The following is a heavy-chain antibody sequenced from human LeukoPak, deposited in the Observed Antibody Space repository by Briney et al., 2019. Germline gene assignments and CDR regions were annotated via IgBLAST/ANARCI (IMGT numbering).Heavy chain of an antibody. CDR2: IGSNGVNK. CDR1: GFTFSSDA. Sequence: QPGGSLRLSCVASGFTFSSDAIHWVRQAPGKGLEYVLSIGSNGVNKYYANSVQGRFTVSRDNSRSTVYLQMASLTPEDSAIYYCARANVPDYYDASGYSDWFDPWGQGTLVTVST. CDR3: ARANVPDYYDASGYSDWFDP. D-gene: IGHD3-22*01. V-gene: IGHV3-64*01. J-gene: IGHJ5*01.